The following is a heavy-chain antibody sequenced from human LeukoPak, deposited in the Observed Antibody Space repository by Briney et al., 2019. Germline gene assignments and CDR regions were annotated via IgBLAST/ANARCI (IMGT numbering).Heavy chain of an antibody. CDR1: GLTFSSYS. Sequence: QPGGPLRLSCAVSGLTFSSYSMNWVRQAPGKGLEWVSYISSSSSTIYYAEAVKGRFTISRDNAKNSLYLQMNSLRAEDAAVYYCARDSMVRGVILFDYWGQGTLVTVSS. CDR3: ARDSMVRGVILFDY. V-gene: IGHV3-48*01. CDR2: ISSSSSTI. D-gene: IGHD3-10*01. J-gene: IGHJ4*02.